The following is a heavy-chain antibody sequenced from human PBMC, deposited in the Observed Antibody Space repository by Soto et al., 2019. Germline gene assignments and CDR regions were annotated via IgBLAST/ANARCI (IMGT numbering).Heavy chain of an antibody. Sequence: PSETLSLTCTVSGGSISSYYWSWTRQPAGKGLEWIGRIYNSGSTKYNPSLKSRVSMSVDTSKNQFSLELSSVSAADTAVYYCARDGSPDNYYDSSGYYYAWFDPWGQGTLVTVSS. CDR1: GGSISSYY. J-gene: IGHJ5*02. CDR2: IYNSGST. CDR3: ARDGSPDNYYDSSGYYYAWFDP. V-gene: IGHV4-4*07. D-gene: IGHD3-22*01.